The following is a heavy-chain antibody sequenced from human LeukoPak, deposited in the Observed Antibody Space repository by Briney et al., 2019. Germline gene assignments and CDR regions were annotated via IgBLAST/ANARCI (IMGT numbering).Heavy chain of an antibody. CDR1: GFTFRTYG. D-gene: IGHD6-13*01. CDR2: IASDGSFK. V-gene: IGHV3-30*18. Sequence: PGGSLRLSCAASGFTFRTYGMQWVRQAPGKGPEWVTLIASDGSFKYYADSVKGRFTISRDNSKNTLYLQMNSLRAEDTAVYYCAKAQQLVQYYYYGMDVWGQGTTVTVSS. CDR3: AKAQQLVQYYYYGMDV. J-gene: IGHJ6*02.